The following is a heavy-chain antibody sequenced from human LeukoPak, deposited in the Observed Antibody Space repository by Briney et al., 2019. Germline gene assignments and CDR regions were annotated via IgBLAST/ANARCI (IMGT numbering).Heavy chain of an antibody. CDR1: GGSISSDNW. Sequence: PSETLSLTCAVSGGSISSDNWWSWVRQPPGKGLEWIGEVHLSGRTHYNPSLESRVTMSVDMSENHISLRLTSVTAADTAVYYCAREGGPYRPLDYSGQGTLVTVSS. CDR2: VHLSGRT. V-gene: IGHV4-4*02. CDR3: AREGGPYRPLDY. J-gene: IGHJ4*02.